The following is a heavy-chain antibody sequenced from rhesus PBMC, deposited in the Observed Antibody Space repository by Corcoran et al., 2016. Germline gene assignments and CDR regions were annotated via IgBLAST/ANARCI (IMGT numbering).Heavy chain of an antibody. CDR2: ISIGGGT. J-gene: IGHJ5-1*01. Sequence: EQLVESGGVLVKPVASRRLSCGDFELTVLSFDMAWVRQAPWKGMEWVSAISIGGGTYYPDSVKGRFTISRDNAKNSLYLQMNSLRAEDTAVYYCAREGSGGYVVRFDVWGPGVLVTVSS. CDR1: ELTVLSFD. V-gene: IGHV3-132*02. CDR3: AREGSGGYVVRFDV. D-gene: IGHD2-21*01.